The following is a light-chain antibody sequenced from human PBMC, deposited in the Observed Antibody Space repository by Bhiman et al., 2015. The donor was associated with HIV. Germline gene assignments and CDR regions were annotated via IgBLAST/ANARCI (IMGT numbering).Light chain of an antibody. CDR3: QSYDSGLGLYL. Sequence: QLVLTQPPSASGTPGQRVTISCSGSNSNIGSNTVNWYQQLPGTAPKLLIYSNSQRPSGVPDRFSGSQSGTSASLVISGLQAEDEADYYCQSYDSGLGLYLFGGGTSVSVL. J-gene: IGLJ1*01. CDR2: SNS. CDR1: NSNIGSNT. V-gene: IGLV1-44*01.